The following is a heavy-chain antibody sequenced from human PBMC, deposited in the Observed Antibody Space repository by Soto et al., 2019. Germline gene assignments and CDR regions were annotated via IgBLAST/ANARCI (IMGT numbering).Heavy chain of an antibody. D-gene: IGHD6-19*01. Sequence: SETLSLTCAVYGGSFSGYYWSWIRQPPGKGLEWIGEINHSGSTNYNPSLKSRVTISVDTSKNQFSLKLSSVTAADTAVYYCAREWESSGWYDYWGQGTLVTVSS. V-gene: IGHV4-34*01. CDR2: INHSGST. J-gene: IGHJ4*02. CDR3: AREWESSGWYDY. CDR1: GGSFSGYY.